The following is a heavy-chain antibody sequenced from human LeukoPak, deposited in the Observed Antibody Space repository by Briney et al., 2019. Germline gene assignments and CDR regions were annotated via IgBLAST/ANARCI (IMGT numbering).Heavy chain of an antibody. J-gene: IGHJ4*02. D-gene: IGHD1-26*01. CDR1: GFTFDDYA. CDR2: ISWNSGSI. V-gene: IGHV3-9*01. Sequence: PGGSLRLSCAASGFTFDDYAMHWVRQAPGKGLEWVSGISWNSGSIGYADSVKGRFTISRDNAKNSLYLQMNSLRAEDTALYYCAKAGGATGFDYWGQGTLVTVSS. CDR3: AKAGGATGFDY.